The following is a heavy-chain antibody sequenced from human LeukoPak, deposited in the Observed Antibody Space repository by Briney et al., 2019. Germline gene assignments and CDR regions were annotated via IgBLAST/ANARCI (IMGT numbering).Heavy chain of an antibody. J-gene: IGHJ4*02. D-gene: IGHD2-21*01. V-gene: IGHV1-2*02. CDR3: ASYPRSIPTPPFDY. Sequence: ASVKVSCKASGYTFTAQYMHWVRQAPGQGLEWMGWINPNNGDTKYAQSFLGRVTMTRDTSTTTAYMELSSLRSDDTTVYFCASYPRSIPTPPFDYWGQGTLVTVSS. CDR2: INPNNGDT. CDR1: GYTFTAQY.